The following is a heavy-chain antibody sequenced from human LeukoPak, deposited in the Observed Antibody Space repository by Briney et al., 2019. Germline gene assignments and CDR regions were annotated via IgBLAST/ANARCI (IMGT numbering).Heavy chain of an antibody. CDR1: GFTFSSNG. CDR3: ARAFQMDYGDYEVGSFDY. Sequence: PGGSLRLSCAASGFTFSSNGMHWVRQAPGKGLEWVALIWYDGSNKYYADSVKGRFTISRDNSKNTLYLQMNSLRAEDTAVYYCARAFQMDYGDYEVGSFDYWGLGTLVTVSS. J-gene: IGHJ4*02. V-gene: IGHV3-33*01. CDR2: IWYDGSNK. D-gene: IGHD4-17*01.